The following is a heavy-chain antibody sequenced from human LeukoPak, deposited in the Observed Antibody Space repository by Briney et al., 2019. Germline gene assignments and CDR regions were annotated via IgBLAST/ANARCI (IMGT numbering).Heavy chain of an antibody. CDR2: ISCDGGST. V-gene: IGHV3-43D*03. J-gene: IGHJ6*02. CDR3: AKDITGARLYYYYYGMDV. D-gene: IGHD7-27*01. Sequence: GGSLRLSCAASGFTFDDYAMHWVRQAPGKGLEWVSLISCDGGSTYYADSVKGRFTISRDNSKNSLYLQMNSLRAEDTALYYCAKDITGARLYYYYYGMDVWGQGTTVTVSS. CDR1: GFTFDDYA.